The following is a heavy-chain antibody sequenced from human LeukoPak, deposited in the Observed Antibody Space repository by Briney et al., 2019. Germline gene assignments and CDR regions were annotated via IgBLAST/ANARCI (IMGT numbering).Heavy chain of an antibody. CDR2: IKQDGSEK. CDR3: ARRSYGSWGY. J-gene: IGHJ4*02. Sequence: PGGSLRLSCAASGFTFTIYWMSWVRQAPGKGLEWVASIKQDGSEKYYVDSVKGRFTISRDNAKNSVYLQMNSLRAEDTAVYYCARRSYGSWGYWGQGTLVTVSS. D-gene: IGHD3-16*02. V-gene: IGHV3-7*01. CDR1: GFTFTIYW.